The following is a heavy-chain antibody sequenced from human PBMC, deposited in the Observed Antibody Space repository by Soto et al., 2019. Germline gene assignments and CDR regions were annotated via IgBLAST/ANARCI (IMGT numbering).Heavy chain of an antibody. Sequence: QVQLVESGGGVVQPGRSLRLSCAASGFTFSSYGMHWVRQAPGKGLEWLAVIWYDGSNKYYADSVKGRFTISRDNSKNRLYLQMNSLSAEDTAVYSCARDPFYHILTVSPNYGMDVWGKGNTVTVSS. V-gene: IGHV3-33*01. CDR2: IWYDGSNK. J-gene: IGHJ6*04. CDR1: GFTFSSYG. D-gene: IGHD3-9*01. CDR3: ARDPFYHILTVSPNYGMDV.